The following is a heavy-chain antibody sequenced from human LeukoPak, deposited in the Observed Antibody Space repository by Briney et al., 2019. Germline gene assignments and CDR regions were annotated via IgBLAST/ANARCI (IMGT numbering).Heavy chain of an antibody. Sequence: GGSLRLSCAASGFIFDSYNMNWVRHAPGKGLEWVSHISSSSNTIYYADSVKGRFTISRDNAKNSLFLQMNSLRDEDTAVYYCARALSQYYYDSSSAYWGQGTLVTVSS. J-gene: IGHJ4*02. D-gene: IGHD3-22*01. CDR1: GFIFDSYN. CDR2: ISSSSNTI. V-gene: IGHV3-48*02. CDR3: ARALSQYYYDSSSAY.